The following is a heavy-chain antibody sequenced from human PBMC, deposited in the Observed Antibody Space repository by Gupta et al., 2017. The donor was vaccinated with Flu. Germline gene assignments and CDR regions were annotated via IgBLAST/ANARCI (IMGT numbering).Heavy chain of an antibody. CDR2: IDWDDEN. CDR3: AHETRYSSSWPNIFDY. J-gene: IGHJ4*02. Sequence: QITLKDSGPTLVNPTQTLTLTFSFSGFSLSTSGVGVGWLRHPPGKALEWFALIDWDDENHYSPSLKSRLTITKDTSKNQVVLTLTNMDPVDTATYYGAHETRYSSSWPNIFDYWGQGTRVTVSS. D-gene: IGHD6-13*01. V-gene: IGHV2-5*02. CDR1: GFSLSTSGVG.